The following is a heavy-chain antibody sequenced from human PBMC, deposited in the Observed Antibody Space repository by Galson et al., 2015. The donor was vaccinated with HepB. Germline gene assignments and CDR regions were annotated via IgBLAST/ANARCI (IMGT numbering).Heavy chain of an antibody. V-gene: IGHV3-48*04. J-gene: IGHJ4*02. CDR3: ARDFQGSPPL. CDR1: GFTFSSYS. CDR2: ISSSSSTI. Sequence: SLRLSCAASGFTFSSYSMNWVRQAPGKGLEWVSYISSSSSTIYYADSVKGRFTISRDNAKNSLYLQMNSLRAEDTAVYYCARDFQGSPPLWGQGTLVTVSS.